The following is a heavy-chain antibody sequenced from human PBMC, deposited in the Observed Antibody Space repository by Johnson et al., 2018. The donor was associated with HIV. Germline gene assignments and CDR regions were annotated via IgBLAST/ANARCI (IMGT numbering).Heavy chain of an antibody. J-gene: IGHJ3*02. CDR1: GFTVSSNY. Sequence: QVQLVESGGGLVQPGGSLRLSCAASGFTVSSNYMHWVRQAPGKGLEWVAVIWFDGFNNYYGDSVKGRFTISRDNSKNTLYLQMNSLRPEDTAVYYCARDRPSGWPDAFDIWGQGTMVSVSS. V-gene: IGHV3-33*08. CDR3: ARDRPSGWPDAFDI. CDR2: IWFDGFNN. D-gene: IGHD6-19*01.